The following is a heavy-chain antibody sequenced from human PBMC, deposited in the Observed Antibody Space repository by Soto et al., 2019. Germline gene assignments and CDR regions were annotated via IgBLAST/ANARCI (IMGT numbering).Heavy chain of an antibody. J-gene: IGHJ6*02. CDR2: IYHSGST. D-gene: IGHD3-10*01. CDR1: GGSISSSNW. V-gene: IGHV4-4*02. Sequence: QVQLQESGPGLVKPSGTLSLTCAVSGGSISSSNWWSWVRQPPGKGLEWIGEIYHSGSTNYNPSLKSRVTISVDKSKNQFSLKLSSVTAADTAVYYCARDRYYYGSGSYVAYYGMDVWGQGTTVTVSS. CDR3: ARDRYYYGSGSYVAYYGMDV.